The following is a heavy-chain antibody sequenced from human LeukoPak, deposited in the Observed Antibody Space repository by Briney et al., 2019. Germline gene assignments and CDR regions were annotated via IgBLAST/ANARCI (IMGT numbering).Heavy chain of an antibody. V-gene: IGHV3-23*01. Sequence: GRSLRLSCAASGFTFSSYAMSWVRQAPGKGLEWVSAISGSGGSTYYADSVKGRFTISRDNSKNTLYLQMNSLRAEDTAVYYCARGDGYNGFDFWGQGTLVTVSS. CDR2: ISGSGGST. J-gene: IGHJ4*02. D-gene: IGHD5-24*01. CDR3: ARGDGYNGFDF. CDR1: GFTFSSYA.